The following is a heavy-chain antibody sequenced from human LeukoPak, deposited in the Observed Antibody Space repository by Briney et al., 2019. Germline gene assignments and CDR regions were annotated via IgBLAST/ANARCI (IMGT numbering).Heavy chain of an antibody. Sequence: ASVKISCKASGYTFSDYFIHWVRQAPGQGLEWMGRINPYNGYTNYAQKFHGRVTMTRDSSVRTAYMEVSSLTSDDTAIYYCAKEHITTVTPGDCWGQGTLLTVSS. CDR3: AKEHITTVTPGDC. CDR1: GYTFSDYF. J-gene: IGHJ4*02. V-gene: IGHV1-2*06. CDR2: INPYNGYT. D-gene: IGHD4-17*01.